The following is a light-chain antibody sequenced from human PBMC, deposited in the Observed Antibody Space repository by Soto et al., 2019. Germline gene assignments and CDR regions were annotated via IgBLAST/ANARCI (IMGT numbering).Light chain of an antibody. V-gene: IGKV3-20*01. Sequence: TVLTKSPGTLSLSLGERAPLSCRATESVVSNYLAWYQLKPGQAPRLLIYGASSRATGIPDRFSGSGSGTDFTLTISRLEPEDFAVYYCQHYGSSTGTFGQGSKVDIK. CDR2: GAS. CDR1: ESVVSNY. CDR3: QHYGSSTGT. J-gene: IGKJ1*01.